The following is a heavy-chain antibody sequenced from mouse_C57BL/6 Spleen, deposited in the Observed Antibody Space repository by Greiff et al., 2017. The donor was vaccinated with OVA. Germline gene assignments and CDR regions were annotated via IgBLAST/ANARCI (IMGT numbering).Heavy chain of an antibody. Sequence: EVLLVESGGGLVKPGGSLKLSCAASGFTFSSYTMSWVRQTPETRLEWVATISGGGGNTYYPDSVKGRFTISRDNTKNTLYLQLSSLRSEDTALYYCARHDNTPDFEVWGTGTTVTVSS. CDR2: ISGGGGNT. V-gene: IGHV5-9*01. J-gene: IGHJ1*03. D-gene: IGHD6-1*01. CDR1: GFTFSSYT. CDR3: ARHDNTPDFEV.